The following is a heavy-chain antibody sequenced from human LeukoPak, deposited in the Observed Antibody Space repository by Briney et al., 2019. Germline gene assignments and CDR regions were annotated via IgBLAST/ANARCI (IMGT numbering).Heavy chain of an antibody. D-gene: IGHD1-26*01. CDR1: GASISGRTYY. Sequence: PSQTLSLTCSVCGASISGRTYYWGWLRQPPGKGLEWIGSMYYTGSTYDNPSLKSRVTISVDTSKNQFSLKLSSVTAADTAVYYCARRGGSGRAFDYWGQGTLVTVSS. J-gene: IGHJ4*02. CDR2: MYYTGST. CDR3: ARRGGSGRAFDY. V-gene: IGHV4-39*01.